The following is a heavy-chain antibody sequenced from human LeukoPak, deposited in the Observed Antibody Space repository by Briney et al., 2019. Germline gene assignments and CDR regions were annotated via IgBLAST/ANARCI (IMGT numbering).Heavy chain of an antibody. CDR3: AKGHGTIIY. CDR1: GFTFTGYW. V-gene: IGHV3-7*03. Sequence: GGSLRLPCAASGFTFTGYWMSWVRQAPGKGLEWVANIKQDGSEKYYVDSVKGRFTISRDNAKYSLFLQMNSLRAEDTAVYYCAKGHGTIIYWGQGTLVTVSS. J-gene: IGHJ4*02. D-gene: IGHD3-3*01. CDR2: IKQDGSEK.